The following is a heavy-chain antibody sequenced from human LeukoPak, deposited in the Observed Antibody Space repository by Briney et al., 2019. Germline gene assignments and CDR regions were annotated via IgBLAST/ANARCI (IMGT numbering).Heavy chain of an antibody. V-gene: IGHV3-48*04. CDR1: GFTFSSYS. J-gene: IGHJ6*03. CDR2: ISSSSSTI. CDR3: ARDRRTYDTTPYYYMDV. Sequence: GGSLRLSCAASGFTFSSYSMNWVRQAPGKGLEWVSYISSSSSTIYYADSVKGRFTISRDNAKNSLYLQMNSLRAEDTAVYYCARDRRTYDTTPYYYMDVWGKGTTVTVSS. D-gene: IGHD3-9*01.